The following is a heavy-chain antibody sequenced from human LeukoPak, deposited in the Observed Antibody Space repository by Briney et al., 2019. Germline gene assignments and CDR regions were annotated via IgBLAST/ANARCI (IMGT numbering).Heavy chain of an antibody. D-gene: IGHD3-3*01. Sequence: ASVTVSYKASGYTFTNYGISWVRQAPGQGLAGMGWISAYNGNTNYAQKLQGRVTMTTDTSTSTAYMELRSLRSDGTAVYYCARALRYYDFWSGYHNFDYWGQGTLVTVSS. CDR3: ARALRYYDFWSGYHNFDY. CDR1: GYTFTNYG. J-gene: IGHJ4*02. V-gene: IGHV1-18*01. CDR2: ISAYNGNT.